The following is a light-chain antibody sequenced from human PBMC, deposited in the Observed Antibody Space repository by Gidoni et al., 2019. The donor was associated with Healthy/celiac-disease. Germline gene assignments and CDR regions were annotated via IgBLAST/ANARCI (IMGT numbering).Light chain of an antibody. Sequence: IVLTQSPATLSLSPGERATLSCRASQSVSSYLAWYQQKPGQAPRLPIYDASNRATGIPARFSGRGSGTDFTLTISSLEPEDFAVYYCQQRSNWPPLTFGGGTKVEIK. CDR2: DAS. J-gene: IGKJ4*01. CDR3: QQRSNWPPLT. V-gene: IGKV3-11*01. CDR1: QSVSSY.